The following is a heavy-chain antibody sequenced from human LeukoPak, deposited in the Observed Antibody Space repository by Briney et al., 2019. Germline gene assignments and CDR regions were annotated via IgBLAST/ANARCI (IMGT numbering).Heavy chain of an antibody. CDR3: AKPYYYGSRSYMDY. CDR1: GFTFSSYW. D-gene: IGHD3-10*01. CDR2: IDGDGSST. V-gene: IGHV3-74*01. J-gene: IGHJ4*02. Sequence: GASLRLSCAAAGFTFSSYWMQWVRQAPGNGLVWVSRIDGDGSSTNYADSVKGRSTISRDNAKNTLYLQMNSLRAEDTAVYYCAKPYYYGSRSYMDYWGQGTLVTVSS.